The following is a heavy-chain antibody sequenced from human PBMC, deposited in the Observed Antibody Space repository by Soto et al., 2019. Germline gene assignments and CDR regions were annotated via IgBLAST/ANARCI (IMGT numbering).Heavy chain of an antibody. Sequence: GASVKVSCKASGGTFSSNAISWVRQAAGQGLEWMGGIIPILDTANYAQKFQGRVTITADESTSTAYMELSSLRSEDTAVYYCARYSVRQLERRAFDIWGQGTMVTVSS. V-gene: IGHV1-69*13. CDR2: IIPILDTA. D-gene: IGHD1-1*01. J-gene: IGHJ3*02. CDR3: ARYSVRQLERRAFDI. CDR1: GGTFSSNA.